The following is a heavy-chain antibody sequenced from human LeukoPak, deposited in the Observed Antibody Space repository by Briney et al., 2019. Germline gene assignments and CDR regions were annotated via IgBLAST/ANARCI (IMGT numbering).Heavy chain of an antibody. CDR3: ARGLAVADYYGMDV. CDR2: ISYDGSNK. V-gene: IGHV3-30-3*01. CDR1: GFTFSSYA. Sequence: GGSLRLSCAASGFTFSSYAMYWVRQAPGKGLEWVAVISYDGSNKYYADSVKGRFTISRDNSKNTLYLQMNNLRAEDTAVYYCARGLAVADYYGMDVWGQGTTVTVSS. J-gene: IGHJ6*02. D-gene: IGHD6-19*01.